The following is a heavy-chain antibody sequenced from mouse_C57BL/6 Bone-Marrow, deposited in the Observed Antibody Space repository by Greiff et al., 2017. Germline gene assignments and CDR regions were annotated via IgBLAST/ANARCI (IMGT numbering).Heavy chain of an antibody. D-gene: IGHD2-9*01. CDR3: ARPYYGYDGDY. CDR1: GFNIKDYY. Sequence: EVQLVESGAELVKPGASVKLSCTASGFNIKDYYMHWVKQRTEQGLEWIGRLDPEDGETKYAPKFPGKATITADTSSNTAYLQLSSLTSEDTAVYYCARPYYGYDGDYWGQGTTLTVSS. V-gene: IGHV14-2*01. CDR2: LDPEDGET. J-gene: IGHJ2*01.